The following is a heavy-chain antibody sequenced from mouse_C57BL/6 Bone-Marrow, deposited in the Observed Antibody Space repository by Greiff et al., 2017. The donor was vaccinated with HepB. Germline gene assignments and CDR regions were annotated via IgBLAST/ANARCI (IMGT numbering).Heavy chain of an antibody. Sequence: EVQRVESGAELVRPGASVKLSCTASGFNIKDDYMHWVKQRPEQGLEWIGRIDPENGDTEYASKFQGKATITADTSSNTAYLQLSSLTSEDTAVYYCTTSYYGPRFDYWGQGTTLTVSA. J-gene: IGHJ2*01. D-gene: IGHD1-2*01. CDR3: TTSYYGPRFDY. CDR2: IDPENGDT. CDR1: GFNIKDDY. V-gene: IGHV14-4*01.